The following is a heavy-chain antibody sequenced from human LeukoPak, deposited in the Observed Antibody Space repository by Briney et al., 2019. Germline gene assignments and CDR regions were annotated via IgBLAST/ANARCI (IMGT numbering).Heavy chain of an antibody. CDR3: TTEMITFGGGTDGY. CDR2: IKSKTDGGTT. V-gene: IGHV3-15*01. Sequence: GGSLRLSCAASGFTFSNAWMSWVRQAPGKGLEWVGRIKSKTDGGTTDYAAPVKGRFTISRDDSKNTLYLQMNSLKTEDTAVYYCTTEMITFGGGTDGYWGQGTLVTVSS. D-gene: IGHD3-16*01. CDR1: GFTFSNAW. J-gene: IGHJ4*02.